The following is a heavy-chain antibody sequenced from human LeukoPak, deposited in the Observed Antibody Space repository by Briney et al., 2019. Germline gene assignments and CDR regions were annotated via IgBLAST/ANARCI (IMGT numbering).Heavy chain of an antibody. Sequence: ASVKVSCKASGGTFSSYAISWVRQAPGQGLEWMGRIIPILGIANYAQKFQGRVTITADKSTSTAYMELSSLRSEDTAVYYCATGSYGSGSYQEPFDYWGQGTLVTVSS. CDR2: IIPILGIA. J-gene: IGHJ4*02. V-gene: IGHV1-69*04. D-gene: IGHD3-10*01. CDR3: ATGSYGSGSYQEPFDY. CDR1: GGTFSSYA.